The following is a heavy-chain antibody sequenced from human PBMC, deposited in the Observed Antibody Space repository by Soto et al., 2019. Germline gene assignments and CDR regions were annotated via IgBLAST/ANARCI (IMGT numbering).Heavy chain of an antibody. CDR2: ISYEGSNK. Sequence: QVQLVESGGGVVQPGRSLRLSCAASGFTFSSYAMHWVRQAPGKGLEWVAVISYEGSNKYYADSVKGRFTISRDNSKNTLYLRINSLRSENTAVHYCSGLAPSVAGNDPTSYWGQGTMVTVSS. CDR1: GFTFSSYA. CDR3: SGLAPSVAGNDPTSY. D-gene: IGHD1-1*01. V-gene: IGHV3-30-3*01. J-gene: IGHJ4*02.